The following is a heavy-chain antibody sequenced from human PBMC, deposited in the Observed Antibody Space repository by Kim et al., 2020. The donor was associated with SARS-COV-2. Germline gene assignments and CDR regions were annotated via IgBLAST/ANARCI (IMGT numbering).Heavy chain of an antibody. Sequence: DSVKGRFTISRDNSKNTLYLQMNSLRAEDTAVYYCARDCGYCSSTSLDYWGQGTLVTVSS. V-gene: IGHV3-30*07. J-gene: IGHJ4*02. D-gene: IGHD2-2*03. CDR3: ARDCGYCSSTSLDY.